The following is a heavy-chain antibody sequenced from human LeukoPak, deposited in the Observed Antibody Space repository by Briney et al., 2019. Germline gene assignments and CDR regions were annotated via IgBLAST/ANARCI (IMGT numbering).Heavy chain of an antibody. J-gene: IGHJ4*02. CDR2: ISWDGGST. Sequence: GGSLRLSCAASGFTFDDYAMHWVRQAPGKGLEWVSLISWDGGSTYYADSVKGRFTISRDNSKNSLYLKMNSLRAEDTALYYCASGSYFFDYWGQGTLVTVSS. CDR3: ASGSYFFDY. V-gene: IGHV3-43D*03. D-gene: IGHD1-26*01. CDR1: GFTFDDYA.